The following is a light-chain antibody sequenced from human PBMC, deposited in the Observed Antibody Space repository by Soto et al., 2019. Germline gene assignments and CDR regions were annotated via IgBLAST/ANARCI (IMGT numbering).Light chain of an antibody. CDR2: DAS. J-gene: IGKJ5*01. CDR3: QQRSNWPIT. V-gene: IGKV3-11*01. CDR1: QSVSRY. Sequence: EIVLTQSQETMSLSPGERATLSCRASQSVSRYLAWYQQKPGQAPRLLIYDASSRPTDIPAGFSGSGSGTDFTLTISSLEPEDFALYYCQQRSNWPITFGQGTRLEI.